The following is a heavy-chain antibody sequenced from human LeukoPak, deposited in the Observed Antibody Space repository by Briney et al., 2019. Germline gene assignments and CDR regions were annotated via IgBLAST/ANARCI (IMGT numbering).Heavy chain of an antibody. CDR3: ARADYSSTWSHDYYYMDV. CDR1: GYSISSGYY. D-gene: IGHD6-13*01. J-gene: IGHJ6*03. V-gene: IGHV4-38-2*02. Sequence: KPSETLSLICTVSGYSISSGYYWGWIRQPPGKGLEWIGSIYHSGSTYYNPSLKSRVTISVDTSKNQFSLKLSSVTAADTAVYCCARADYSSTWSHDYYYMDVWGKGTTVTVSS. CDR2: IYHSGST.